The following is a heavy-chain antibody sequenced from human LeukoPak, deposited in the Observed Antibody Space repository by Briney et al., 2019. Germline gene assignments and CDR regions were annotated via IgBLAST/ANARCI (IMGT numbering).Heavy chain of an antibody. CDR1: GFTFSNFA. J-gene: IGHJ4*02. D-gene: IGHD3-3*01. CDR3: ARGITAFGVPRATYYFDY. Sequence: GGSLRLSCTASGFTFSNFAMNWVRQTPGKGLEWVSVISGSGSTYYADSVRGRFTVSRDNSKHTMSLQMNTLRAEDTAVYYCARGITAFGVPRATYYFDYWGQGTLVTVSS. CDR2: ISGSGST. V-gene: IGHV3-23*01.